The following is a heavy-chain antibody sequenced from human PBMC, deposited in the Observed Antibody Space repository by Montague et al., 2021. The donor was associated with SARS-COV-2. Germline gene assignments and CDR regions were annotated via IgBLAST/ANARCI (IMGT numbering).Heavy chain of an antibody. CDR3: TKDFERTVSNTNNWFDP. V-gene: IGHV3-9*01. J-gene: IGHJ5*02. Sequence: LRLSCAASGFNFGNYAMHWVRQPPGKGLEWVSGISWSSGTRRYADSVKGRFTISRDNAKNSLFLQMNSLRVEDTALYYCTKDFERTVSNTNNWFDPWGQGTLVTVSS. CDR1: GFNFGNYA. CDR2: ISWSSGTR. D-gene: IGHD2-2*01.